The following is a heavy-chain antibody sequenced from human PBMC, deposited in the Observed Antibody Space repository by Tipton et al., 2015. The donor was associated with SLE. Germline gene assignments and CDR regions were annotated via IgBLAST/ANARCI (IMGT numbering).Heavy chain of an antibody. V-gene: IGHV4-4*07. CDR1: GGSLSNYY. Sequence: TLSLTCTVSGGSLSNYYWSWIRQPAGKGLEWFGRVHTSGRTLYSPSLSSRVTVSVDTSKNQFSLKLTSVIAADTAVYYCAREVITITDSDAFDIWGQGTMVTVSS. J-gene: IGHJ3*02. CDR2: VHTSGRT. CDR3: AREVITITDSDAFDI. D-gene: IGHD2-21*01.